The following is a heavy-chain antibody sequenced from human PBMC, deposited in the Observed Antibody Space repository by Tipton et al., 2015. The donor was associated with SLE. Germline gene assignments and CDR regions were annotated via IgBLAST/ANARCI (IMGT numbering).Heavy chain of an antibody. Sequence: GSLRLSCAASGFIFHDYTMFWVRQPPGKGLEWVSLISWNGFATYYADSVKGRFTISRDNSENSLYLQMDSLRTEDTASYYCARERWLRRDDSDFWGQVTMVTVSS. D-gene: IGHD5-12*01. CDR2: ISWNGFAT. J-gene: IGHJ3*01. CDR3: ARERWLRRDDSDF. V-gene: IGHV3-43*01. CDR1: GFIFHDYT.